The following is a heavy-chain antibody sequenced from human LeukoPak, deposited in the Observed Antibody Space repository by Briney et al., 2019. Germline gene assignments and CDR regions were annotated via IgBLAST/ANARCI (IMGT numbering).Heavy chain of an antibody. CDR3: ARHNRDY. CDR2: IKNDGSGT. Sequence: GGSLRLSCAVSGISFDDNHMNWVRQAPGKGLEWVSRIKNDGSGTDYADSVRGRFTISRDNAKNILYLQMNSLTAEDTAVYYCARHNRDYWGQGTLVTVSS. V-gene: IGHV3-74*01. J-gene: IGHJ4*02. D-gene: IGHD2/OR15-2a*01. CDR1: GISFDDNH.